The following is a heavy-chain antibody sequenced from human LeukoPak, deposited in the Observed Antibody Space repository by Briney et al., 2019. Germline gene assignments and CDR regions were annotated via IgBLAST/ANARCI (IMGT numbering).Heavy chain of an antibody. V-gene: IGHV3-7*01. J-gene: IGHJ4*02. Sequence: GGSLRLSCAASGFTFSDYWMSWMRQAPGKGLEWVANIKQDGSEKYYVDSVKGRFTISRDNAKNSLYLQMNSLRAEDTAVYYCARYFSGGSCWDYWGQGTLVTVSS. CDR3: ARYFSGGSCWDY. D-gene: IGHD2-15*01. CDR1: GFTFSDYW. CDR2: IKQDGSEK.